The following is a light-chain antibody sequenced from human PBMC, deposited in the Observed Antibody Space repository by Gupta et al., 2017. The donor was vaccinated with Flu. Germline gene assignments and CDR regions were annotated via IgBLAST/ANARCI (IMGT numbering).Light chain of an antibody. CDR2: DAS. J-gene: IGKJ4*01. Sequence: TQSPATLSLSPGERATLSCRASQSVSSNLAWYQQKPGQAPRLLIYDASNRATGIPARFSGSGSGTDFTLTISSLEPEDFAVYYCQQRSNWPLTFGGGTKVEIK. CDR3: QQRSNWPLT. CDR1: QSVSSN. V-gene: IGKV3-11*01.